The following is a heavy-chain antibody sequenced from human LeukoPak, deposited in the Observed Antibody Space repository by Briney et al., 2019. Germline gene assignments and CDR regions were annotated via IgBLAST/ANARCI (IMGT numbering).Heavy chain of an antibody. J-gene: IGHJ5*02. Sequence: SETLFLTCTVSGGSISSYYWSWIRQPPGKGLEWIGYIYYSGSTNYNPSLKSRVTIPVDTSNNQFSLKLSSVTAADTAVYYCARHSVDSSGLFNFDPWGQGTLVTVSS. CDR3: ARHSVDSSGLFNFDP. V-gene: IGHV4-59*08. CDR2: IYYSGST. D-gene: IGHD3-22*01. CDR1: GGSISSYY.